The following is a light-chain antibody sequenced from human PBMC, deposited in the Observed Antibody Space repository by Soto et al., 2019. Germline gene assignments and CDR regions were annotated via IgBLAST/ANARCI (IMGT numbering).Light chain of an antibody. V-gene: IGLV1-40*01. J-gene: IGLJ2*01. CDR3: QSYDSSLTGPKVL. CDR2: GNS. CDR1: SSNIGAGYD. Sequence: QSDLTQPPSVSGAPGQRVTISCTGSSSNIGAGYDVHWYQQFPGTAPKLLIYGNSNRPSGVPARCSGSKSGSSASLAITGLQAEDEADYYCQSYDSSLTGPKVLFGGGTKLTVL.